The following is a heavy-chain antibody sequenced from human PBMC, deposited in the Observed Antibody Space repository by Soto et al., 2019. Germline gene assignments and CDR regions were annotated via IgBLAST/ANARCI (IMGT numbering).Heavy chain of an antibody. J-gene: IGHJ4*02. D-gene: IGHD3-10*01. CDR2: INAGNGNT. V-gene: IGHV1-3*05. CDR3: ARTLWFGEDLRFDY. CDR1: GYTFTSYA. Sequence: QVQLVQSGAEEKKRGASVKVSCKASGYTFTSYAMHWVRKAPGQRLEWMGWINAGNGNTKYSQKFQGRVTITRDTSASTAYMELSSLRSEDTAVYYCARTLWFGEDLRFDYWGQGTLVTVSS.